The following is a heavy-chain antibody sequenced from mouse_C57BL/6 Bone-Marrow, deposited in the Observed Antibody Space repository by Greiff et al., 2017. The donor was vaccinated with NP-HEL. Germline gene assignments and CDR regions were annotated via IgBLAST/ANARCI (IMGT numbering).Heavy chain of an antibody. Sequence: EVKLMESGPELVKPGASVKIPCKASGYTFTDYNMDWVKQSHGKSLEWIGDINPNNGGTIYNQKFKGKATLTVDKSSSTAYMELRSLTSEDTAVYYCAVLYYYGSSSWYFDVWGTGTTVTVSS. V-gene: IGHV1-18*01. J-gene: IGHJ1*03. CDR3: AVLYYYGSSSWYFDV. CDR1: GYTFTDYN. D-gene: IGHD1-1*01. CDR2: INPNNGGT.